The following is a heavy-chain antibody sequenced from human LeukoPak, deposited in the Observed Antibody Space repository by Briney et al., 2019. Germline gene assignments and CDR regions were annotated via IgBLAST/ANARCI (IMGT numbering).Heavy chain of an antibody. V-gene: IGHV3-30*18. CDR2: ISYDGSNK. CDR1: GFTFSSYG. D-gene: IGHD4-11*01. J-gene: IGHJ5*02. CDR3: GKDLGEMTTVTWNWFDP. Sequence: PGGSLRLSCAASGFTFSSYGMHWVRQAPGKGLEWVAVISYDGSNKYYADSVKGRFTISRDNSKNTLYLQMNSLRAEDTAVYYCGKDLGEMTTVTWNWFDPWGQGTLVTVSS.